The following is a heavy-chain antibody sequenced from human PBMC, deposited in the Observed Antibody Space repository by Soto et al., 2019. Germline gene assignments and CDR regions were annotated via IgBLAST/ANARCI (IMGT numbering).Heavy chain of an antibody. CDR2: ISGSGGST. D-gene: IGHD6-13*01. Sequence: GGSLRLSCAASGFTFSSYAMSWVRQAPGKGLEWVSAISGSGGSTYYADSVKGRFTISRDNSKNTLYLQMNNLRAEDTAVYYCARDGQGSSWYETENFDYWGQGTLVTVSS. CDR3: ARDGQGSSWYETENFDY. V-gene: IGHV3-23*01. J-gene: IGHJ4*02. CDR1: GFTFSSYA.